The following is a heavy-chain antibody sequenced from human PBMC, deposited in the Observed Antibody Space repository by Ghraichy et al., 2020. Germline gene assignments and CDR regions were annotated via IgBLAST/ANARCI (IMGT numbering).Heavy chain of an antibody. V-gene: IGHV3-9*01. CDR1: GFTFDDYA. CDR2: ISWNSGSI. Sequence: GGSLRLSCAASGFTFDDYAMHWVRQAPGKGLEWVSGISWNSGSIGYADSVKGRFTISRDNAKNSLYLQMNSLRAEDTALYYCAKDYLGFGELLDGENWFDPWGQGTLVTVSS. J-gene: IGHJ5*02. CDR3: AKDYLGFGELLDGENWFDP. D-gene: IGHD3-10*01.